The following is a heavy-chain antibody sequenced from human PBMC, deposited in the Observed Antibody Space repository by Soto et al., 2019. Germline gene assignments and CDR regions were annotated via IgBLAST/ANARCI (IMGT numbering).Heavy chain of an antibody. CDR3: AKDPWIQLWFSTYYFDY. D-gene: IGHD5-18*01. CDR2: ISYDGSNK. V-gene: IGHV3-30*18. J-gene: IGHJ4*02. CDR1: GFTFSSYG. Sequence: GGSLRLSCAASGFTFSSYGMHWVRQAPGKGLEWVAVISYDGSNKYYADSVKGRFTISRDNSKNTLYLQMNSLRAEDTAVYYCAKDPWIQLWFSTYYFDYWGQGTLVTVSS.